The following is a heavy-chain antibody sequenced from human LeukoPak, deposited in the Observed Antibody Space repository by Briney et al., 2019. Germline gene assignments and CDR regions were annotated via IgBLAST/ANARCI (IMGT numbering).Heavy chain of an antibody. CDR1: GYTFTGYY. V-gene: IGHV1-2*06. Sequence: ASVKVSCKASGYTFTGYYMQWVRQAPGQGLEWMGRINPNSGGTNYAQKFQGRVTMTRDTSISTAYMELSRLRSDDTAVYYCARFGRGYSYGVDYWGQGTLVTVSS. D-gene: IGHD5-18*01. CDR2: INPNSGGT. J-gene: IGHJ4*02. CDR3: ARFGRGYSYGVDY.